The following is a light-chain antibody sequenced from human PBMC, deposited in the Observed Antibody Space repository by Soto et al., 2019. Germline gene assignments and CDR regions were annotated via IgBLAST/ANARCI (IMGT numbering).Light chain of an antibody. CDR3: QQFGHSPYT. CDR2: GAS. CDR1: QSVSSSY. V-gene: IGKV3-20*01. J-gene: IGKJ2*01. Sequence: EIVLTQSPGTLSLSPGERATLSCRASQSVSSSYLAWYQQKPGQAPRLLIYGASSSATGIPDRFSGSGSGTDFTLTISRLEPVDFAVYYCQQFGHSPYTFGQGTRLEIK.